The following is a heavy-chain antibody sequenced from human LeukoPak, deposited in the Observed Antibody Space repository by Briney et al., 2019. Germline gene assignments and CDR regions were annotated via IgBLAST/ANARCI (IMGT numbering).Heavy chain of an antibody. J-gene: IGHJ6*02. V-gene: IGHV1-18*01. Sequence: ASVKVSCKASGYTFTSYAISWVRQAPGLGLEWMGWISGYNGNTKYAQKVQGRVTMTTDTSTSTAYMELRSLRSDDTAVYYCARGYSYGSDYYYGMDVWGQGTTVTVSS. CDR1: GYTFTSYA. CDR2: ISGYNGNT. D-gene: IGHD5-18*01. CDR3: ARGYSYGSDYYYGMDV.